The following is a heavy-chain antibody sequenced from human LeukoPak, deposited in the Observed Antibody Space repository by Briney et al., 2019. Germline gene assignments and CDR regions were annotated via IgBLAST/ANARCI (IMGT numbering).Heavy chain of an antibody. CDR3: ATERLGIFEF. D-gene: IGHD3-3*01. Sequence: GGSLRLSCTASTFTFSDDYMGWIRQAPGKGPEWVSSISPGSSYKFCADSVEGRFTISRDDAKNSVYLQMNNLRVDDTAIYYCATERLGIFEFWGQGSLVTVSS. CDR2: ISPGSSYK. V-gene: IGHV3-11*05. CDR1: TFTFSDDY. J-gene: IGHJ4*02.